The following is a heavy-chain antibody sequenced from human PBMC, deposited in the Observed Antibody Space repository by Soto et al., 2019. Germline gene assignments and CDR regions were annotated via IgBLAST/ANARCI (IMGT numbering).Heavy chain of an antibody. CDR3: ARHKSGSDWLDP. J-gene: IGHJ5*02. Sequence: QLQLQESGPGLVKPSETLSLTCTVSGGSISDISYCWGWIRQPPGKGLQWIGCMFYSGATYYNPSLKNRVTLFVDTSNNEFSLKLVSVTAPDTAVYYCARHKSGSDWLDPWGQGTLVTVSS. V-gene: IGHV4-39*01. CDR2: MFYSGAT. D-gene: IGHD2-15*01. CDR1: GGSISDISYC.